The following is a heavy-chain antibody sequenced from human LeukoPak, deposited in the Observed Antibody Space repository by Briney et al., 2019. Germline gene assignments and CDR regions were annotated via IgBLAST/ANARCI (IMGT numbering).Heavy chain of an antibody. CDR1: GYTFTDNY. D-gene: IGHD2-2*01. J-gene: IGHJ4*02. CDR3: ARGYCSSPSCGPGSY. CDR2: INPNSGGT. Sequence: ASVKVPYKASGYTFTDNYMHWVRQAPGQGLEWMGWINPNSGGTKYAQKFQGRVTMTRDTSISTAYMELSGLRSDDTAVYYCARGYCSSPSCGPGSYGGQGTLVTVSS. V-gene: IGHV1-2*02.